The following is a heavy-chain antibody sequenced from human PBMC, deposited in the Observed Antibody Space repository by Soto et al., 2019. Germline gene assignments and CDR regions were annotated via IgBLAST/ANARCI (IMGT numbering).Heavy chain of an antibody. Sequence: PSETLYLTCNVSLGSANRGNYYWGWIRQPPGKGLEWVGDVSYRTFTTYNPSLESRVTIVEDTSKKQFSLELSSATAADTAVYHCARARRYNLNSGPYYLDYWGQGTLVTVSS. CDR1: LGSANRGNYY. J-gene: IGHJ4*02. CDR3: ARARRYNLNSGPYYLDY. CDR2: VSYRTFT. V-gene: IGHV4-61*01. D-gene: IGHD1-7*01.